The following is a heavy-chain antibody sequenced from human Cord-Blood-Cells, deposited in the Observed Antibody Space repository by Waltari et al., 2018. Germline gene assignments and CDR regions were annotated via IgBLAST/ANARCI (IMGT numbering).Heavy chain of an antibody. Sequence: EVQLVESGGGLVKPGGSLRLSCAASGFTFSSYSMNWVRQAPGKGLEWVSSISSSSSYIYYADSVKGRFTISRDNAKNSLYLQMNSLRAEDMAVYYCARVVGYCTNGVCYAFDIWGQGTMVTVSS. V-gene: IGHV3-21*01. D-gene: IGHD2-8*01. CDR2: ISSSSSYI. CDR1: GFTFSSYS. J-gene: IGHJ3*02. CDR3: ARVVGYCTNGVCYAFDI.